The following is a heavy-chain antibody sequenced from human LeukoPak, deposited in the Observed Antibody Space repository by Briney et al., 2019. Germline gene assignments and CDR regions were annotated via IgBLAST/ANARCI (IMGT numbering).Heavy chain of an antibody. CDR2: TYYRSNGYN. D-gene: IGHD2-2*01. CDR3: ARGRDVVVVPAADFDY. CDR1: GDSVSRNNVA. J-gene: IGHJ4*02. V-gene: IGHV6-1*01. Sequence: SRTLSLTSATPGDSVSRNNVAWNWIRQSPSRGLEWLGSTYYRSNGYNEYAVSVGSRITINPDTSKNQFSLQLNSVTPEDTAVYYCARGRDVVVVPAADFDYWGQGILVTVSS.